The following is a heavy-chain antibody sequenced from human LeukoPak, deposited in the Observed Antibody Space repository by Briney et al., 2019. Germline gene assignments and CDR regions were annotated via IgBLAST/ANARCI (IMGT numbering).Heavy chain of an antibody. D-gene: IGHD3-16*01. J-gene: IGHJ3*02. CDR3: GRDRGGGKGGDAFYI. Sequence: ASVTLSFTASGYTFTVYYMHLVRQAPGQGLEWMGWINPNSGGTNYSQKFQGRVTITMDTAISTAYMELSRLRSDDTALSFCGRDRGGGKGGDAFYIWGQGTMVTVSS. CDR2: INPNSGGT. CDR1: GYTFTVYY. V-gene: IGHV1-2*02.